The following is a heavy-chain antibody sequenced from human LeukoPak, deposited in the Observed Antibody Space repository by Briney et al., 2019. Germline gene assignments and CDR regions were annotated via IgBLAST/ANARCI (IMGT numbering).Heavy chain of an antibody. CDR1: GFPFSSYW. D-gene: IGHD1-1*01. CDR2: IKQDGSEK. J-gene: IGHJ4*02. CDR3: ARGGMGTSHY. V-gene: IGHV3-7*01. Sequence: GSLPLSCAASGFPFSSYWMSWVRQAPGKGLEWVANIKQDGSEKYYVDSVKGRFTISRDNAKNSLYLQMNSLRAEDTAVYYCARGGMGTSHYWGQGTLVTVSS.